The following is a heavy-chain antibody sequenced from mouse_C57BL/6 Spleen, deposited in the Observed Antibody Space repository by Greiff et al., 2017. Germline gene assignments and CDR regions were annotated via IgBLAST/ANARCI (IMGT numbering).Heavy chain of an antibody. V-gene: IGHV1-18*01. J-gene: IGHJ3*01. CDR3: ARVLSTTSGFAY. Sequence: EVQLQQSGPELVKPGASVTISCKASGYTFTDYNMDWVKQSPGQGLEWIGDINPNNGGTIYNQKFKGKATVTVDKSSSTAYMELRSLTSEDTAVYYCARVLSTTSGFAYWGQGTLVTVSA. CDR1: GYTFTDYN. D-gene: IGHD1-1*01. CDR2: INPNNGGT.